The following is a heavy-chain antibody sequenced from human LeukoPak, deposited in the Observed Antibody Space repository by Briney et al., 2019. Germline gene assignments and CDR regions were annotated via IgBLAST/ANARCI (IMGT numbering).Heavy chain of an antibody. CDR2: IWYDGSTK. J-gene: IGHJ3*02. CDR3: ARRSGSGNYAWDAFDI. V-gene: IGHV3-33*01. Sequence: MHWVRQXPGKGLEWVAVIWYDGSTKYYADSVKGRFTISRDNSKNTLYLEMISLKADDTAVYFCARRSGSGNYAWDAFDIWGQGTMVTVSS. D-gene: IGHD3-10*01.